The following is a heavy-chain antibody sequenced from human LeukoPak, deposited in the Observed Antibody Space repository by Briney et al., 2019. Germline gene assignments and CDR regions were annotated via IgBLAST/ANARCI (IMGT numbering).Heavy chain of an antibody. CDR3: ARDLPITMVRGVIIRSPNAFDI. CDR2: INGEGNET. D-gene: IGHD3-10*01. V-gene: IGHV3-74*03. Sequence: PGGSLRLSCAASGFTFRWYWMNWVRQVPGKGLMWIARINGEGNETTYADSVKGRFTISRDNSKNTLYLQMNSLRAEDTAVYYCARDLPITMVRGVIIRSPNAFDIWGQGTMVTVSS. J-gene: IGHJ3*02. CDR1: GFTFRWYW.